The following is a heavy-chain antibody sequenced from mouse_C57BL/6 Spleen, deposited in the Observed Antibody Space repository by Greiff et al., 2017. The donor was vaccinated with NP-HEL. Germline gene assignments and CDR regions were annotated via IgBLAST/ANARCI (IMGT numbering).Heavy chain of an antibody. J-gene: IGHJ2*01. D-gene: IGHD3-2*02. Sequence: EVMLVESGGGLVKPGGSLKLSCAASGFTFSSYTMSWVRQTPEKRLEWVATISGGGGNTYYPDSVKGRFTISRDNAKNTLYLQMSSLRSEDTALYYCARQLDSSGYIDYWGQGTTLTVSS. V-gene: IGHV5-9*01. CDR1: GFTFSSYT. CDR2: ISGGGGNT. CDR3: ARQLDSSGYIDY.